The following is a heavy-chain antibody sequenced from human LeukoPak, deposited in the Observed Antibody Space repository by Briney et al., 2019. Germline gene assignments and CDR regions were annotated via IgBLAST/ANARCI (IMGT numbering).Heavy chain of an antibody. V-gene: IGHV3-48*03. Sequence: GGSLRLSCAASGFTLSSYEINWVRQAPGKGLEWISWISSSGSTLYYADSVKGRFTISRDNAKSVLYLQMNSLRAEDTAVYYCARGGIAGFDYWGQGTLVTVSS. CDR2: ISSSGSTL. D-gene: IGHD6-13*01. CDR1: GFTLSSYE. CDR3: ARGGIAGFDY. J-gene: IGHJ4*02.